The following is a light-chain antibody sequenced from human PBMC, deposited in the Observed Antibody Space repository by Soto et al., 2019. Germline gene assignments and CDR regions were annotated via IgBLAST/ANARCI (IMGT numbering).Light chain of an antibody. J-gene: IGKJ1*01. CDR3: QQSYSTPPT. Sequence: DIQMTQSPSTLSASVGDRVTITCRASQYISSWLAWYQQKPGTAPKLLIYDASSLESGVPSRFSGSGSGTEFTLTISSLQPDDFATYYCQQSYSTPPTFGQGTKVDIK. CDR1: QYISSW. V-gene: IGKV1-5*01. CDR2: DAS.